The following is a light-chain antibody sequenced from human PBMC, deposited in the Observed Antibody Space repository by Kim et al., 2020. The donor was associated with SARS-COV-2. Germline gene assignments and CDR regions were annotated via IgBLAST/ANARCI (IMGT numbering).Light chain of an antibody. J-gene: IGKJ1*01. CDR2: AAS. CDR3: QQSFSTPPT. CDR1: QSISSY. Sequence: DIQMTQSPSSLSASVGDRVTITCRASQSISSYLNWYQQKPGRAPNLLIYAASTLQSGVPSRFSGSGSETDFTLTVSSLQPEDFATYYCQQSFSTPPTFGQGTKVDIK. V-gene: IGKV1-39*01.